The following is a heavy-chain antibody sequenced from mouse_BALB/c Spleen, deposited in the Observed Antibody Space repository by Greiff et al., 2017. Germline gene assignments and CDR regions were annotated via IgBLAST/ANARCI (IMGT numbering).Heavy chain of an antibody. CDR3: ARVGDGYYGALDY. CDR1: GYSITSDYA. CDR2: ISYSGST. V-gene: IGHV3-2*02. D-gene: IGHD2-3*01. J-gene: IGHJ4*01. Sequence: EVMLVESGPGLVKPSQSLSLTCTVTGYSITSDYAWNWIRQFPGNKLEWMGYISYSGSTSYNPSLKSRISITRDTSKNQFFLQLNSVTTEDTATYYCARVGDGYYGALDYWGQGTSVTVSS.